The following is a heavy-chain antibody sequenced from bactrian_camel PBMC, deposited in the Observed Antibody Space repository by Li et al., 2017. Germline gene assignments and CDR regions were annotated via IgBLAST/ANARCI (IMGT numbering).Heavy chain of an antibody. CDR3: AKSNAGWKAGETY. CDR2: IDSGDGTT. CDR1: GFAFSSYS. D-gene: IGHD5*01. Sequence: DVQLVESGGGLVQPGGSLRLSCAASGFAFSSYSMSWVRQVPGKGLEWVSGIDSGDGTTYYADSVKGRFTISRDNAKDTLYLQLNSLRTEDTAMYYCAKSNAGWKAGETYWGQGTQVTVS. V-gene: IGHV3S40*01. J-gene: IGHJ4*01.